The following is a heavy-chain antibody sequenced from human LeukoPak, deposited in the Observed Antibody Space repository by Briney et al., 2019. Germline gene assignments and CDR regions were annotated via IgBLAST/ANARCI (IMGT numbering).Heavy chain of an antibody. J-gene: IGHJ4*02. V-gene: IGHV3-9*01. Sequence: PGRSLRLSCAASGFSFDDYAIHWVRQAPGKGLEWVSGISWNSGSIGYADSVKGRFTISRDNAKNSLYLQMNSLRAEDTALYYCAKDHYYDSSGYPYYFDYWGQGTLVTVSS. CDR3: AKDHYYDSSGYPYYFDY. CDR2: ISWNSGSI. D-gene: IGHD3-22*01. CDR1: GFSFDDYA.